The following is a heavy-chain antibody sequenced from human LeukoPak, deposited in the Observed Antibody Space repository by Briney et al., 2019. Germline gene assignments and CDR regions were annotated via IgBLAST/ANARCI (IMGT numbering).Heavy chain of an antibody. CDR2: IIPIFGTA. CDR1: GGTFSSYA. Sequence: SVKVSCKASGGTFSSYAISWVRQAPGQGLEWVGGIIPIFGTANYAQKFQGRVTITTDESTSTAYMELSSLRSEDTAVYYCASGSSWYSRYYYYYMDVWGKGTTVTVSS. J-gene: IGHJ6*03. V-gene: IGHV1-69*05. CDR3: ASGSSWYSRYYYYYMDV. D-gene: IGHD6-13*01.